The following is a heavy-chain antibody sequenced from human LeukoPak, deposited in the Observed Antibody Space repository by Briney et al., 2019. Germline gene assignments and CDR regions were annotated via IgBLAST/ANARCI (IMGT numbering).Heavy chain of an antibody. CDR2: LNSDGRST. D-gene: IGHD3-9*01. CDR3: ARDPYNILTDPYFDY. J-gene: IGHJ4*02. V-gene: IGHV3-74*01. Sequence: PGGSLRLSCAASGFTFSNYWMTWVRQAPGKGLVWVSRLNSDGRSTTYADSVKGRFTLSRDNAKNTLYLQMNSLRAEDTAVYYCARDPYNILTDPYFDYWGLGTLVTVSS. CDR1: GFTFSNYW.